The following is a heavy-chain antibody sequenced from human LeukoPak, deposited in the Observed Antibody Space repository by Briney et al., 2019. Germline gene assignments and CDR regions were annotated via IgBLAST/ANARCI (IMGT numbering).Heavy chain of an antibody. CDR2: INPNSGGT. Sequence: ASVKVSCKASGYTFTGYYMHWVRQARGQGLEWMGWINPNSGGTNYAQKFQGRVTMTRDTSISTAYMELSRLRSDDTAVYYCARGEWELLSWFDPWGQGTLVTVSS. CDR1: GYTFTGYY. D-gene: IGHD1-26*01. J-gene: IGHJ5*02. V-gene: IGHV1-2*02. CDR3: ARGEWELLSWFDP.